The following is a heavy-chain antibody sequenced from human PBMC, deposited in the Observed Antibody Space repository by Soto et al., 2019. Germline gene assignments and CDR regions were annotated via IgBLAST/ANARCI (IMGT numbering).Heavy chain of an antibody. Sequence: PXATLSLTCAVYGGPFSGNCWSWIRQPPGKGLEWMWEINQIVSTNYNPSLKSRVTISVDTSKNQFSLKLSSVTAADTAVYYCARNVLARVRYNWHVDFYYYYYGMDVWGQGTTVTVSS. CDR3: ARNVLARVRYNWHVDFYYYYYGMDV. V-gene: IGHV4-34*01. CDR2: INQIVST. D-gene: IGHD1-20*01. CDR1: GGPFSGNC. J-gene: IGHJ6*02.